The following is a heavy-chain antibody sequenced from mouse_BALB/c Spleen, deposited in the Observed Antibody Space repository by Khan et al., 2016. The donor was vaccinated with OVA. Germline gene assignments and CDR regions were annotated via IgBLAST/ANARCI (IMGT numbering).Heavy chain of an antibody. J-gene: IGHJ3*01. Sequence: QVQLKESGHELAKPGASVKMSCKASGYTFTNYWMHWVKQRPGQGLEWIGYINPSTGYTEYNQKFKDKATLTADKSSSTAYMQLSSLTSEDSAVYYCVNHGSSSAWFTYWGQGTLVTVSA. V-gene: IGHV1-7*01. D-gene: IGHD1-1*01. CDR3: VNHGSSSAWFTY. CDR1: GYTFTNYW. CDR2: INPSTGYT.